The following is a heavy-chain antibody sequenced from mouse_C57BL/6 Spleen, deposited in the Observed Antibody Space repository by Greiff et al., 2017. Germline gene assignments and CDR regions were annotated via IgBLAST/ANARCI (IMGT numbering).Heavy chain of an antibody. D-gene: IGHD1-1*01. CDR1: GYTFTDYY. V-gene: IGHV1-76*01. J-gene: IGHJ2*01. Sequence: VQLQQSGAELVRPGASVKLSCKASGYTFTDYYINWVKQRPGQGLEWIARIYPGSGNTYYNEKFKGKATLTAEKSSSTAYMQLSSLTSEDSSFYFCARKNSYGSSYFDYWGQGTTLTVSS. CDR2: IYPGSGNT. CDR3: ARKNSYGSSYFDY.